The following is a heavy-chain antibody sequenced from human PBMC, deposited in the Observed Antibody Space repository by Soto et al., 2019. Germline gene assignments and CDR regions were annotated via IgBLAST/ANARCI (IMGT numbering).Heavy chain of an antibody. CDR2: ISYDGSNK. V-gene: IGHV3-30-3*01. Sequence: QVQLVESGGGVVQPGRSLRLSCAASGFTFSSYAMHWVRQAPGKGLEWVAIISYDGSNKYYADSVKGRFTISRDNSKNPLYLQMNSLRAEDTAVYYCARDYAAIAVAGTGDYWGQGTLVTVSS. J-gene: IGHJ4*02. CDR1: GFTFSSYA. CDR3: ARDYAAIAVAGTGDY. D-gene: IGHD6-19*01.